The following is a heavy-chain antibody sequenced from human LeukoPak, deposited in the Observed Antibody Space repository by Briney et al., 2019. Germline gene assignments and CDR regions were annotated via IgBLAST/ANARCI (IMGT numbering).Heavy chain of an antibody. D-gene: IGHD1-1*01. Sequence: SETLSLTCAVYGGSFSRYYWSWLRQSPGKGLEWIAEINHRGDTNYNPSVKGRVTISVDTSKNQFSLKVTSLTAADTAVYFCARGPTISETGYFDYWGQGTLVTVSS. V-gene: IGHV4-34*01. CDR1: GGSFSRYY. J-gene: IGHJ4*03. CDR3: ARGPTISETGYFDY. CDR2: INHRGDT.